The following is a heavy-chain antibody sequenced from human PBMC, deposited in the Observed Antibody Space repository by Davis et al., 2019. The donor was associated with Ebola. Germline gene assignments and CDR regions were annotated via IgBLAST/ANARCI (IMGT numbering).Heavy chain of an antibody. J-gene: IGHJ2*01. V-gene: IGHV1-8*02. CDR2: MNPNSGNT. CDR1: GYTFTNYY. CDR3: ARASIVWYFDL. Sequence: ASVKVSCKASGYTFTNYYMHWVRQATGQGLKWMGWMNPNSGNTGYAQKFQGRVTMTRNTSISTAYMELSSLRSEDTAVYYCARASIVWYFDLWGRGTLVTVSS. D-gene: IGHD2-15*01.